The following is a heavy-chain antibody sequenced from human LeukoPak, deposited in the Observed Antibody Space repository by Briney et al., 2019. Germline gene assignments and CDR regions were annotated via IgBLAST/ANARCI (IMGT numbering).Heavy chain of an antibody. V-gene: IGHV1-18*01. Sequence: ASVKVSCKASGYTFTSYGIAWVRQAPGQGLQWMGWISANNGDTSYSQKLQGRVTMSTDTSTNTAYMELRSLTSDDTAVYYCARGGRGPAAIDYWGQGTLVTVSS. CDR3: ARGGRGPAAIDY. D-gene: IGHD2-2*01. CDR1: GYTFTSYG. J-gene: IGHJ4*02. CDR2: ISANNGDT.